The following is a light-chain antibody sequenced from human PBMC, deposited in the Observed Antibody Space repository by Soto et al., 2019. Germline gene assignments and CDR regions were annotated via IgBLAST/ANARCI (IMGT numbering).Light chain of an antibody. CDR3: QRSYNAPRT. CDR2: AAS. J-gene: IGKJ1*01. Sequence: DIQMTQSPYSLSASVGDRVTITCRASQSISNYLNWYQQKPGKAPRLLIHAASSLQSGVPSRFSGSGSGTDFTLTISSLQPEDFAIYYCQRSYNAPRTFGPGTKVDIK. V-gene: IGKV1-39*01. CDR1: QSISNY.